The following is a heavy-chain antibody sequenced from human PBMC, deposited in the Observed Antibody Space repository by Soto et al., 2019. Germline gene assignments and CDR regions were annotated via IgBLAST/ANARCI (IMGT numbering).Heavy chain of an antibody. V-gene: IGHV4-59*08. CDR3: ARHSKKTGDFDYYYGMDV. CDR2: IYYRGNT. D-gene: IGHD7-27*01. J-gene: IGHJ6*02. CDR1: GGSMSPYY. Sequence: SETLSLTCSVFGGSMSPYYWSWIRQSPGKGLEWIANIYYRGNTNYNPSLESRVTISIDTSKNQFSLELNSLTAADTAVYYCARHSKKTGDFDYYYGMDVWGQGTTVT.